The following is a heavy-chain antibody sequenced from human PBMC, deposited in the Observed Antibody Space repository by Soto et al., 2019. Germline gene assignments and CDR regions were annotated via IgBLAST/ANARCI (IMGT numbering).Heavy chain of an antibody. Sequence: QVQLVQSGGGVVQPGRSLRLSCAASGFTFSVYGMHWVRQAPGKGLEWVAVISYDGSNKYYADSVKGQFTISRDNSKKTLYLQMNSLRPEDTAVYYCAKGDIVVALDHYGLDVWGQGTTVIVSS. CDR1: GFTFSVYG. V-gene: IGHV3-30*18. D-gene: IGHD2-15*01. CDR2: ISYDGSNK. CDR3: AKGDIVVALDHYGLDV. J-gene: IGHJ6*02.